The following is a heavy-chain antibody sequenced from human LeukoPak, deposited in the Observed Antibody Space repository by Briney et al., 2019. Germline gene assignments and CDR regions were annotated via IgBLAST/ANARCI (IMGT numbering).Heavy chain of an antibody. CDR1: GYTFTSYA. Sequence: ASVKVSCKASGYTFTSYAMHWVRQAPGQGLEWMGWISTYNVNTNYAQKFQGRVTMTTDTSTSTAYMELRSLRSDDTAVYYCARDVPGSIGTTARFDPWGQGTLVTVSS. V-gene: IGHV1-18*01. J-gene: IGHJ5*02. D-gene: IGHD1-1*01. CDR3: ARDVPGSIGTTARFDP. CDR2: ISTYNVNT.